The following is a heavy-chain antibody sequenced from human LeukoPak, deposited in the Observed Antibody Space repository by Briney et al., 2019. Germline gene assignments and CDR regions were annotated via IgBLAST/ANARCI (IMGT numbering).Heavy chain of an antibody. V-gene: IGHV4-30-2*01. Sequence: PSETLSLTCAVSGGSLSSGGYSWSWIRQPPGKGLEWIGYIYHSGSTYYNPSLKSRVTISVDRSKNQFSLKLSSVTAADTAVYYCARVSEYSYGYFDYWGQGTLVTVSS. J-gene: IGHJ4*02. CDR2: IYHSGST. CDR3: ARVSEYSYGYFDY. CDR1: GGSLSSGGYS. D-gene: IGHD5-18*01.